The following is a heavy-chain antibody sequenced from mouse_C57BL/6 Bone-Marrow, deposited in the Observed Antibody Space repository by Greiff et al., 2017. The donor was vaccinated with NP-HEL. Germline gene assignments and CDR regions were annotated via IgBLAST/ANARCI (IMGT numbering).Heavy chain of an antibody. CDR1: GYTFTNYW. V-gene: IGHV1-63*01. J-gene: IGHJ2*01. CDR2: LYPGGGCT. CDR3: ARYPAKGYFDY. Sequence: VKLQESGAELVRPGTSVTMSCKASGYTFTNYWIGWANQTPGHGLEWIGDLYPGGGCTNYNEKFKGKATLTVDKSSSTADMQFSSLTSEDSAIYYCARYPAKGYFDYWGQGTTLTVSS.